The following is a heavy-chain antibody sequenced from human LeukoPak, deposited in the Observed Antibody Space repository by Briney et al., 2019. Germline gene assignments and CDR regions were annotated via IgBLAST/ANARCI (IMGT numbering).Heavy chain of an antibody. Sequence: AGGSLRLSCAASGFTFSSYSMNWVRQAPGKGLEWVSSISSSSYIYYADSVKGRFTSSRDNGKNPLYLQMNSLRAEDTAEYYCATESSGYYYYYYYYMDGWGKGTTVTVSS. V-gene: IGHV3-21*01. CDR2: ISSSSYI. CDR1: GFTFSSYS. J-gene: IGHJ6*03. D-gene: IGHD3-22*01. CDR3: ATESSGYYYYYYYYMDG.